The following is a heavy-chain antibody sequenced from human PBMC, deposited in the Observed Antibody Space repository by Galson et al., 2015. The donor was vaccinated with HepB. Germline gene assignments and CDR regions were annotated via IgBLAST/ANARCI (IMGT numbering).Heavy chain of an antibody. CDR3: ARGRLYSLGSPSVL. D-gene: IGHD7-27*01. CDR2: VSPIFGSI. Sequence: SVKVSCKASGGTCGNYAIIWVRQAPGQGLEWVGGVSPIFGSIKYAQKFQGRVTITADIFKKTAYMQLSSLAVDDTAVYYCARGRLYSLGSPSVLWGEGTLVTVSP. V-gene: IGHV1-69*06. CDR1: GGTCGNYA. J-gene: IGHJ4*02.